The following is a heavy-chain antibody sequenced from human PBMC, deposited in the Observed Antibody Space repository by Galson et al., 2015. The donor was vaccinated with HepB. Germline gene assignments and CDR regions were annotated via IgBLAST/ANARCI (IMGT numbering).Heavy chain of an antibody. Sequence: SLRLSCAASGFTFSSYAMHWVRQAPGKGLEWVAVISYDGSNKYYADSVKGRFTISRDNSKNTLYLQMNSPRAEDTAVYYCAKDSWRERENDYWGQGTLVTVSS. CDR2: ISYDGSNK. D-gene: IGHD1-26*01. V-gene: IGHV3-30-3*01. J-gene: IGHJ4*02. CDR1: GFTFSSYA. CDR3: AKDSWRERENDY.